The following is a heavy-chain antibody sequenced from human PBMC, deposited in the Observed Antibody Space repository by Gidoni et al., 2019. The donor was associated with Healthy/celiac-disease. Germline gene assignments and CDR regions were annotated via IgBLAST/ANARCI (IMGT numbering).Heavy chain of an antibody. V-gene: IGHV4-38-2*01. D-gene: IGHD2-15*01. CDR2: IYHSGST. CDR1: GYSISSGYY. CDR3: ARVGGPLTVVVVAATSYFDY. Sequence: QVQLQESGPGLVKPSETLSLTCAVSGYSISSGYYWGWFRQPPGKGLEWIGSIYHSGSTYYNPSLKSLVTISVDTSKNQFSLKLSSVTAADTAVYYCARVGGPLTVVVVAATSYFDYWGQGTLVTVSS. J-gene: IGHJ4*02.